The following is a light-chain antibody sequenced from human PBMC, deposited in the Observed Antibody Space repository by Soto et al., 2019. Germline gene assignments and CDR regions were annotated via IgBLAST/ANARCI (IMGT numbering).Light chain of an antibody. V-gene: IGLV2-14*01. CDR3: SSYRSSIPYV. Sequence: SVLTQPASVSGSPGQSITISCTGTSSDVGGYNYVSWYQQHPGKAPKLMIYEVTNRPSGVSNRFSGSKSGNTASLTISGLRAEDEADYYCSSYRSSIPYVFGNGTKVTVL. CDR2: EVT. J-gene: IGLJ1*01. CDR1: SSDVGGYNY.